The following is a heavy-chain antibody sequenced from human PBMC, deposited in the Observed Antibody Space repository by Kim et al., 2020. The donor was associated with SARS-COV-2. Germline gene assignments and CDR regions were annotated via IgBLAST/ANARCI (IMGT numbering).Heavy chain of an antibody. J-gene: IGHJ5*02. D-gene: IGHD3-16*01. CDR3: LFHLRYGDRGSGP. V-gene: IGHV3-64D*06. Sequence: YADSVKGGFTISRNNSKNTLYLQMGFLGPDDTAVYYCLFHLRYGDRGSGPWGQGTLVTVSS.